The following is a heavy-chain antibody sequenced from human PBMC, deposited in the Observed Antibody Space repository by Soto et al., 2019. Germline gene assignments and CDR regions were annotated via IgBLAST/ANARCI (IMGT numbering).Heavy chain of an antibody. CDR1: GYTFTSYG. CDR3: ARGGYSYPKSPGPKNWFDP. V-gene: IGHV1-18*04. D-gene: IGHD5-18*01. Sequence: QVQLVQSGAEVKKPGASVKVSCKASGYTFTSYGISWVRQAPGQGLEWMGWISAYNGNTNYAQKLQGRVTMTTDTATSRAYMDLRSLGSDDTAVYDCARGGYSYPKSPGPKNWFDPWGQGTLVPVS. J-gene: IGHJ5*02. CDR2: ISAYNGNT.